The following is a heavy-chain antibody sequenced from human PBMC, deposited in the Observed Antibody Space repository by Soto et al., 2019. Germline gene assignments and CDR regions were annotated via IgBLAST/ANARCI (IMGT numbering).Heavy chain of an antibody. J-gene: IGHJ3*02. D-gene: IGHD3-3*01. CDR2: VNPNTGGT. CDR3: ATLDSGGYYSNALDI. Sequence: ASVKSSCKASGYSFTDHYIHWVRQAPGQGLEWMGWVNPNTGGTNYAQRFHGRVAMTRDTSITTAYMELSSLRSDDTALFYCATLDSGGYYSNALDIWGQGTMVTVSS. CDR1: GYSFTDHY. V-gene: IGHV1-2*02.